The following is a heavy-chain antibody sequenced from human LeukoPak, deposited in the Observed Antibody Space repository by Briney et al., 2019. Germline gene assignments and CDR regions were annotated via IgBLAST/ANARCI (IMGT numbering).Heavy chain of an antibody. CDR3: ARVPGAAYYYGMDV. V-gene: IGHV1-18*04. CDR2: ISAYNGNT. J-gene: IGHJ6*04. Sequence: ASVKVSCTASGYTFTSYGISWVRQAPGQGLEWMGWISAYNGNTNYAQKLQGRVTMTTDTSTSTAYMELRSLRSDDTVVYYCARVPGAAYYYGMDVWGKGTTVTVSS. CDR1: GYTFTSYG. D-gene: IGHD2-15*01.